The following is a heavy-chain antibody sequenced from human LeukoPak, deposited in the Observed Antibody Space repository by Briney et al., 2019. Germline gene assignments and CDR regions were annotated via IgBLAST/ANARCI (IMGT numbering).Heavy chain of an antibody. CDR1: GFTFSSYA. CDR2: ISYDGSNK. Sequence: GGSLRLSCAASGFTFSSYAMHWVRQAPGKGLEWVAVISYDGSNKYYADSVKGRFTISRDNSKNTLYLQMNSLRAEDTALYNCARDGRSGWYSDYWGQGTLVTVSS. V-gene: IGHV3-30-3*01. D-gene: IGHD6-19*01. CDR3: ARDGRSGWYSDY. J-gene: IGHJ4*02.